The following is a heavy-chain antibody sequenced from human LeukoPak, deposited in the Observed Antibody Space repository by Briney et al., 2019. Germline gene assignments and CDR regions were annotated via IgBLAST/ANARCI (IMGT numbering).Heavy chain of an antibody. V-gene: IGHV1-18*01. Sequence: ASVKVSCKASGYTFTSYGISWVRQAPGQGLEWMGWIGAYNGNTNYAQKLQGRVTMTTDTPTSTAYMELRSLRSDDTAVYYCARDVDRLGYSSGWYENWFDPWGQGTLVTVSS. CDR2: IGAYNGNT. J-gene: IGHJ5*02. CDR1: GYTFTSYG. D-gene: IGHD6-19*01. CDR3: ARDVDRLGYSSGWYENWFDP.